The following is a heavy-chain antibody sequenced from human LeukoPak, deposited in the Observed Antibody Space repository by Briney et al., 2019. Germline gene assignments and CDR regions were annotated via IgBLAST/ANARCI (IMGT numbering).Heavy chain of an antibody. J-gene: IGHJ6*02. D-gene: IGHD3-3*01. CDR2: ISGSGGST. V-gene: IGHV3-23*01. Sequence: PGGSLRLSCAASGFTFSSYAMSWVRQAPGKGLEWVSAISGSGGSTYYADSVKGRFTISRDNSKNTLYLQMNSLRAEDTAVYYCAKVVLSGTHVGYYYGMDVWGQGTTVTVSS. CDR3: AKVVLSGTHVGYYYGMDV. CDR1: GFTFSSYA.